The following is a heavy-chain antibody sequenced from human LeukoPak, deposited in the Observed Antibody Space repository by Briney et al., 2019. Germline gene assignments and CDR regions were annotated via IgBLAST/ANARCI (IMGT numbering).Heavy chain of an antibody. CDR3: ARGMMTKVPYNWFDP. CDR1: GYSISSGYY. CDR2: IYQSGST. D-gene: IGHD4/OR15-4a*01. Sequence: SETLSLTCSVSGYSISSGYYWGWIRQPPGKGLEWIGSIYQSGSTYYNPSLKSRVTISIDRSKNQFSLKLSSVTAADTAVYYCARGMMTKVPYNWFDPWGQGTLVTVSS. V-gene: IGHV4-38-2*02. J-gene: IGHJ5*02.